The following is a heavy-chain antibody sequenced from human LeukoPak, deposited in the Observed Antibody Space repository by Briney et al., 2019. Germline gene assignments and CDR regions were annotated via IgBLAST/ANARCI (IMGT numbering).Heavy chain of an antibody. CDR1: GFTLSNYW. V-gene: IGHV3-7*01. J-gene: IGHJ4*02. Sequence: PGGSLRLSCAASGFTLSNYWMSWVRQAPGKGLEWVAHIKQDGSEIYYVDSVKGRFTISRDNSKYSLSLQMNSLRAEDTAVYYCARIRTPYRFFDYWGQGTLVTVSS. CDR2: IKQDGSEI. CDR3: ARIRTPYRFFDY.